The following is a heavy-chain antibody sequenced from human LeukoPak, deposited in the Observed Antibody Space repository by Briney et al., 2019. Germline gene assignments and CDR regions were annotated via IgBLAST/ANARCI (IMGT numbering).Heavy chain of an antibody. Sequence: GGSLRLSCAASGFTFSSYAMSWVRQAPRKGLEWVSAISGSGGSTYYADSVKGRFTISRDNSKNTLYLQMSSLRAEDTAVYYCAKDTDYYYYYGMDVWGQGTTVTVSS. CDR1: GFTFSSYA. V-gene: IGHV3-23*01. CDR3: AKDTDYYYYYGMDV. J-gene: IGHJ6*02. CDR2: ISGSGGST.